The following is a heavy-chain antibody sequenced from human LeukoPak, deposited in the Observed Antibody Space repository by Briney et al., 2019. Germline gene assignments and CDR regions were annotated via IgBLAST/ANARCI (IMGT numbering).Heavy chain of an antibody. CDR2: ISSSSSYI. Sequence: PGGSLRLSCAASGFTFSSYWMSWVRQAPGKGLEWVSSISSSSSYIYYADSVKGRFTISRDNAKNSLYLQMNSLRAEDTAVYYCARDLVVAYCSGGSCYSTGDGAFDIWGQGTMVTVSS. CDR1: GFTFSSYW. J-gene: IGHJ3*02. V-gene: IGHV3-21*01. CDR3: ARDLVVAYCSGGSCYSTGDGAFDI. D-gene: IGHD2-15*01.